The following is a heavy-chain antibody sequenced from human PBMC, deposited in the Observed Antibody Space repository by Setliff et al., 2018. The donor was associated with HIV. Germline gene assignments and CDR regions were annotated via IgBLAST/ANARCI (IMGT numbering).Heavy chain of an antibody. CDR3: AKPTYYYDDSGYSGGDY. J-gene: IGHJ4*02. CDR1: GFIFSNYA. CDR2: ISGIGSST. D-gene: IGHD3-22*01. Sequence: GGSLRLSCAASGFIFSNYAMSWVRQAPGKGLEWVSDISGIGSSTYYADSVKGRFTISRDNSKNTLYLQMNSLRAEDTAVYYCAKPTYYYDDSGYSGGDYWGQGTLVTVSS. V-gene: IGHV3-23*01.